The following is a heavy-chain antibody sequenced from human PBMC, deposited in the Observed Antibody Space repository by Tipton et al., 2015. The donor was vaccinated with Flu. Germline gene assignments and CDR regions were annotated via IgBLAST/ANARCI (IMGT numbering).Heavy chain of an antibody. D-gene: IGHD3-16*02. Sequence: LRLSCTVSGGSISSYYWSWIRQPPGKGLEWIGYIYYSGSTNYSPSLKSRVTISVDTSKNQFSLKLSSVTAADTAVYYCARHVGRGTITFGGVIALYPHYDAFDIWGQGTMVTVSS. J-gene: IGHJ3*02. V-gene: IGHV4-59*08. CDR1: GGSISSYY. CDR3: ARHVGRGTITFGGVIALYPHYDAFDI. CDR2: IYYSGST.